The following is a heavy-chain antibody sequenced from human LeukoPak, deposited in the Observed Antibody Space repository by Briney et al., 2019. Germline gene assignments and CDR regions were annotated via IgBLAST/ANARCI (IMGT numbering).Heavy chain of an antibody. Sequence: GGSLRLSCAVSGFTFSNYGMGWARQAPGKGLEWVALISKDGSKKHYADSVKGRFTVSRDNSKNTLYLQMDSLSAEDTAVYYCATAGTGSYPRWGQGTLVTVSS. CDR2: ISKDGSKK. CDR1: GFTFSNYG. CDR3: ATAGTGSYPR. V-gene: IGHV3-30*03. D-gene: IGHD1-1*01. J-gene: IGHJ4*02.